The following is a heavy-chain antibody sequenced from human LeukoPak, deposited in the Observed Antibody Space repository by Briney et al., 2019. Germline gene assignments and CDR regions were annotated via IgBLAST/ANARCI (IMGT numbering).Heavy chain of an antibody. CDR3: ARVGGINVPPYYYYYMDV. J-gene: IGHJ6*03. D-gene: IGHD1-26*01. Sequence: SETLSLTCTVSGGSISSDSYNWSWLRQPAGQGLVGIGRIYTSGSNYHNPPLKSRITISVDTSKNHFSLKLSSVTAADAAVYYCARVGGINVPPYYYYYMDVWGKGTRVTISS. V-gene: IGHV4-61*02. CDR1: GGSISSDSYN. CDR2: IYTSGSN.